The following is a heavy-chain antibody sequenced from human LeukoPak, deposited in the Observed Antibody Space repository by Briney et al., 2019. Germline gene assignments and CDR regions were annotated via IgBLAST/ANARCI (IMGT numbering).Heavy chain of an antibody. Sequence: SETLSLTCTVSGGSTSSYYWSWIRQPPGKGLEWIGYIYYSGSTNYNPSLKSRVTISVDTSKNQFSLKLSSVTAADTAVYYCARDRIVVVPAAIEYYYYGMDVWGKGTTVAVSS. CDR1: GGSTSSYY. CDR2: IYYSGST. D-gene: IGHD2-2*01. J-gene: IGHJ6*04. CDR3: ARDRIVVVPAAIEYYYYGMDV. V-gene: IGHV4-59*01.